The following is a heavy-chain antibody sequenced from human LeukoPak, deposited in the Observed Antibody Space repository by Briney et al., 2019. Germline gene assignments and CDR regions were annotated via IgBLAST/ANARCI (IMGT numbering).Heavy chain of an antibody. J-gene: IGHJ4*02. Sequence: GGSLRLSCAASGFTFSSYAMSWVRQAPGKGLDWVSSISGSGGSTYYADSVKGRFTISRDNSKNTLYLQVNSLRAEDTAVYYCAKAGDYSYFDYWGQGTLVTVSS. CDR3: AKAGDYSYFDY. CDR1: GFTFSSYA. D-gene: IGHD4-11*01. V-gene: IGHV3-23*01. CDR2: ISGSGGST.